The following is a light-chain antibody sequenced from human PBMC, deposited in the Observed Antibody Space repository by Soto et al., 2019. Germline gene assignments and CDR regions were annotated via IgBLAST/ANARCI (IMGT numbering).Light chain of an antibody. J-gene: IGKJ4*01. CDR1: QSVSSN. Sequence: EIVMTQSPATLSVSPGERATLSCRASQSVSSNLAWYQQKPGQAPRLLIYGASTRATGIPARFSGSGSGTVFTLTISSLQSEDCAVYYCQQYNNWPELTFGGGTKVEIK. V-gene: IGKV3-15*01. CDR3: QQYNNWPELT. CDR2: GAS.